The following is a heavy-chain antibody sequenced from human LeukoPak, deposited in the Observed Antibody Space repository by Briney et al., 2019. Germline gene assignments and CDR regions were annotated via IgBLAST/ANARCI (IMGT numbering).Heavy chain of an antibody. CDR2: IQIDGSLA. Sequence: GGCLRLSCTAPVHTFSTYWVHWVPHAPEKGVVWVSEIQIDGSLASYAVSVQGRFTISRDNAKNKLYLQMNTLGTVDTAVYYCVSVHYDSRMYFDLWGRGTLVTVSS. J-gene: IGHJ2*01. CDR1: VHTFSTYW. V-gene: IGHV3-74*01. D-gene: IGHD3-16*01. CDR3: VSVHYDSRMYFDL.